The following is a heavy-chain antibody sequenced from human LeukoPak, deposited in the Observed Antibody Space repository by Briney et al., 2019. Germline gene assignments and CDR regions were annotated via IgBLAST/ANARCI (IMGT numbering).Heavy chain of an antibody. J-gene: IGHJ3*02. V-gene: IGHV4-39*07. Sequence: SETLSLTCTVSGGSISSSSYYWGWIRQPPGKGLEWIGSIYYSGSTYYNPSLKSRVTISVDTSKNQFSLKLSSVTAADTAVYYCASERVVPAAINAFDIWGQGTMVTVSS. CDR2: IYYSGST. D-gene: IGHD2-2*01. CDR1: GGSISSSSYY. CDR3: ASERVVPAAINAFDI.